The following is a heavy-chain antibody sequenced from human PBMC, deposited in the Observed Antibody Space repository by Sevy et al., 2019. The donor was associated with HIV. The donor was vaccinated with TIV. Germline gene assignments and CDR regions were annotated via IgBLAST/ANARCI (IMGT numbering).Heavy chain of an antibody. Sequence: GGSLRLSCAASEFTFSDYYMSWIRQAPGKGLEWVSYISSSGSTIYYADSVKGRFTISRDNAKNSLYLQMNSLRAEDTAVYYCARVTSNVYFDYWGQGTLVTVSS. J-gene: IGHJ4*02. CDR3: ARVTSNVYFDY. CDR2: ISSSGSTI. CDR1: EFTFSDYY. V-gene: IGHV3-11*01.